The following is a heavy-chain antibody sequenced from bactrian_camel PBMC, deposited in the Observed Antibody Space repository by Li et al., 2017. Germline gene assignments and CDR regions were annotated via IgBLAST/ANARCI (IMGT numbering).Heavy chain of an antibody. CDR1: GFTFTNYW. CDR2: INRGGDVT. D-gene: IGHD1*01. V-gene: IGHV3S1*01. Sequence: VQLVESGGGSVQAGGSLRLSCAASGFTFTNYWMHWVRQGPGKGLEWVSGINRGGDVTYQSDSVKGRFTISRDNAKNMLYLQMNSLKPEDTAVYYCARDRPHSWYGMDYWGKGTQVTVS. J-gene: IGHJ7*01.